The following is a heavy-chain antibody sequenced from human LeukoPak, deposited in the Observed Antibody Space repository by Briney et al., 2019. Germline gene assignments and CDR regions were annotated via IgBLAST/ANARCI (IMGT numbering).Heavy chain of an antibody. CDR3: ATVEYSNPYYYYGMDV. CDR1: GYTFTSYY. Sequence: GASVKVSCKASGYTFTSYYMHWVRQAPGQGLEWMGIINPSGGSTSYAQKFQGRVTMTEDTSTDTAYMELSSLRSEDTAVYYCATVEYSNPYYYYGMDVWGQGTTVTVSS. CDR2: INPSGGST. V-gene: IGHV1-46*01. D-gene: IGHD4-11*01. J-gene: IGHJ6*02.